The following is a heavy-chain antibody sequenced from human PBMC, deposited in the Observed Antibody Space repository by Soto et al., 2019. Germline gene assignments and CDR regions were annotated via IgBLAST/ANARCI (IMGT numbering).Heavy chain of an antibody. CDR3: AKGDYDSSGYYYPDYYYGMDV. CDR2: ISGSGGST. D-gene: IGHD3-22*01. V-gene: IGHV3-23*01. CDR1: GFTFSSYA. J-gene: IGHJ6*02. Sequence: GGSLRLSCAASGFTFSSYAMSWVRQAPGKGLEWVSAISGSGGSTYYADSVKGRFTISRDNSKNTLYLQMNSLRAEDTAVYYCAKGDYDSSGYYYPDYYYGMDVWGQGTTVTVS.